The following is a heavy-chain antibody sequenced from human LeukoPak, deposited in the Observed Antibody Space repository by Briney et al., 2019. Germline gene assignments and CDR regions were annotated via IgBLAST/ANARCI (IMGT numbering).Heavy chain of an antibody. CDR2: ISSSISTI. D-gene: IGHD6-13*01. J-gene: IGHJ4*02. Sequence: PGESLRLSCAASGFTFDTYAMSWVRQAPGKGLEWVSYISSSISTIYYADSVKGRFTISRDNAKNSLYLQMNSLRDEDTAVYYCARVTTAAGDYWGQGTLVTVSS. V-gene: IGHV3-48*02. CDR1: GFTFDTYA. CDR3: ARVTTAAGDY.